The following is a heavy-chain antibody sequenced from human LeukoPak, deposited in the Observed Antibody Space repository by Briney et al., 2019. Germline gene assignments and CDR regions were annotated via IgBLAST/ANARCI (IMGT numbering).Heavy chain of an antibody. CDR1: GYSVTTYG. V-gene: IGHV7-4-1*02. J-gene: IGHJ4*02. Sequence: ASVKVSCKASGYSVTTYGMNWVRQAPGQGLEWMGWINTNTGNPTYAQGFTGRFVFSLDTSVNTASLQISSLKAEGTAVYYCARGPDCWGQGTLVTVSS. CDR3: ARGPDC. CDR2: INTNTGNP.